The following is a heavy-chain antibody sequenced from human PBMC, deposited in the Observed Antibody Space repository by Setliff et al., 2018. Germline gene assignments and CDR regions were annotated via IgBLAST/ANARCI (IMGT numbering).Heavy chain of an antibody. CDR2: IYHSGST. J-gene: IGHJ5*02. Sequence: PSETLSLTCAVSGYSISSGYYWGWIRQPPGKGLEWIGSIYHSGSTYYNPSLKSRVTISVDTSKNQFSLKLSSVTAADTAVYYCARDCFSASSPNWFDPWGQGTLVTVSS. CDR1: GYSISSGYY. D-gene: IGHD2-21*01. CDR3: ARDCFSASSPNWFDP. V-gene: IGHV4-38-2*02.